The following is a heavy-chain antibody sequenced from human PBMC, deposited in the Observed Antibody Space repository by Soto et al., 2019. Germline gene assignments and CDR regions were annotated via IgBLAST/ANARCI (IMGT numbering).Heavy chain of an antibody. CDR3: ASGLVEHSSSWYDY. V-gene: IGHV3-74*01. J-gene: IGHJ4*02. D-gene: IGHD6-13*01. CDR2: INSDASST. Sequence: EVQLVESGGGLVHPGGSLRLSCTASGFTFSTHWMHWVRQAPGKGLVWVSRINSDASSTDYADSVRGRFTISRDRAKNTLYLQMIRLRAEDTAVYYCASGLVEHSSSWYDYWGQGTLVTVSS. CDR1: GFTFSTHW.